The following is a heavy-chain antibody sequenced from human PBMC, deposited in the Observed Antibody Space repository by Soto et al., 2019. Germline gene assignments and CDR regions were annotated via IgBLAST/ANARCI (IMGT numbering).Heavy chain of an antibody. V-gene: IGHV1-3*01. J-gene: IGHJ6*03. CDR3: ARDALELQYYYYLDV. CDR2: INAGNGNT. Sequence: QVQLVQSGAEVKKPGASVKVSCKASGYTFTSYDMHWVRQAPGQRLEWMGWINAGNGNTKYSQKFQGRVTITRDTSASTAYMELSSLRSEDTAVYYCARDALELQYYYYLDVWGKGTTVTVSS. CDR1: GYTFTSYD. D-gene: IGHD1-26*01.